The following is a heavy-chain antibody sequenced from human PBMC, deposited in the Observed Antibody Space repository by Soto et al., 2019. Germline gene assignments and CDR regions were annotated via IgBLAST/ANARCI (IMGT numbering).Heavy chain of an antibody. Sequence: EVQLVESGGGLVQPGRSLRLSCAASGFTFDDYAMHWVRQAPGKGLEWVSGISWNSGSIGYADSVKGRFTISRDNAKNSLYLQMNSLTAEDTALYYCAKDIYYYYGMDVWGQGTTVTVSS. CDR1: GFTFDDYA. J-gene: IGHJ6*02. V-gene: IGHV3-9*01. CDR2: ISWNSGSI. CDR3: AKDIYYYYGMDV.